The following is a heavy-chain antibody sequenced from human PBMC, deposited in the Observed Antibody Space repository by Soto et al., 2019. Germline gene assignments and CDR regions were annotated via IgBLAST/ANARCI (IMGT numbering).Heavy chain of an antibody. J-gene: IGHJ4*02. Sequence: QVQLVQSGAEMKKPRSSVKVSCQSSGGTFNTYAMNWVRQAPGQGPEWMGDISPMFGAANYAPKFQGRVTITAEESTGTSYMQLSSLTSEDTALYFCAREVQVHTPAFVYWGQGTLVTVSS. CDR3: AREVQVHTPAFVY. D-gene: IGHD3-10*01. CDR2: ISPMFGAA. V-gene: IGHV1-69*01. CDR1: GGTFNTYA.